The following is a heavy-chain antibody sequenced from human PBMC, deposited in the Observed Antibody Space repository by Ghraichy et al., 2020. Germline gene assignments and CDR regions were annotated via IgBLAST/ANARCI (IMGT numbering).Heavy chain of an antibody. D-gene: IGHD3-10*01. CDR1: GFTFSSYA. CDR2: ISGSGGST. J-gene: IGHJ4*02. CDR3: AKDHLVRGVIPYFDY. V-gene: IGHV3-23*01. Sequence: GSLNISCAASGFTFSSYAMTWVRQAPGKGLEWVSGISGSGGSTSYADSVKGRFTISRDNSKNTLYLQMNSLRPDDTAVYYCAKDHLVRGVIPYFDYWGQGTLVTVSS.